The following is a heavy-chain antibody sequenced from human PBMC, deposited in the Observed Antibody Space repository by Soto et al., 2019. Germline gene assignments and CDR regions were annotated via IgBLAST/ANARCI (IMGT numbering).Heavy chain of an antibody. CDR1: GFTFSDYA. D-gene: IGHD3-16*01. CDR2: ISATGGNI. J-gene: IGHJ2*01. CDR3: AKVAGGLGYFDL. V-gene: IGHV3-23*01. Sequence: GGSLRLSCVASGFTFSDYAMTWVRQAPGKGLEWVATISATGGNIEYTDSLKGRFTISRDNSKNTLYLQLNGLTSDDTAVHYCAKVAGGLGYFDLWGRGPLVTVYS.